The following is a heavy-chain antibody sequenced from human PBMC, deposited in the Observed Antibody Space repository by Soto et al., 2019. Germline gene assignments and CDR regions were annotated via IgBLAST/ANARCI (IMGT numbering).Heavy chain of an antibody. V-gene: IGHV4-34*01. J-gene: IGHJ4*02. CDR1: GGSFSEYY. Sequence: SETLSLTCGVYGGSFSEYYWSWIRQPPGKGLEWIGEINHRGSTNYNPSLKSRVTILVDTPKNQFSLKLSSMTAADTAVYYCARKGHLFDYWGQGISVTVSS. CDR3: ARKGHLFDY. CDR2: INHRGST.